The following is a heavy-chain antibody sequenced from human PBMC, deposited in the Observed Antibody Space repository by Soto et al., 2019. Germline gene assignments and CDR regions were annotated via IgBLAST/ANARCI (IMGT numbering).Heavy chain of an antibody. J-gene: IGHJ4*02. D-gene: IGHD2-2*01. CDR3: TTMDLVVPAAVWMGPDY. CDR2: IKSKTDGGTT. V-gene: IGHV3-15*01. Sequence: PGGSLRLSCAASGFTFSNAWMSWVRQAPGKGLEWVGRIKSKTDGGTTDYAAPVKGRFTISRDDSKNTLYLQMNSVKTEDTAVYYCTTMDLVVPAAVWMGPDYWGQGTLVTVSS. CDR1: GFTFSNAW.